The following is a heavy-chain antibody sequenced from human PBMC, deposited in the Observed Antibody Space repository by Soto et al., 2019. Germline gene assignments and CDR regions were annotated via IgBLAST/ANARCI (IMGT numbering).Heavy chain of an antibody. CDR1: GYTFASYG. CDR3: ARDTSSGWYARFDY. Sequence: ASVKVSCKASGYTFASYGISWVRQAPGQGLEWMGWISAYNGNTNYAQKLQGRVTMTTDTSTSTAYMELRSLRSDDTAVYYCARDTSSGWYARFDYWGQGTLVTVSS. J-gene: IGHJ4*02. D-gene: IGHD6-19*01. CDR2: ISAYNGNT. V-gene: IGHV1-18*01.